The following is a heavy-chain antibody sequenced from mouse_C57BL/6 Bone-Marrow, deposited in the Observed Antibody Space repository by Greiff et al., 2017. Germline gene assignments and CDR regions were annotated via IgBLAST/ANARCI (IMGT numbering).Heavy chain of an antibody. CDR1: GFTFSDFY. CDR3: ARDNWEGEVPYGYFDV. D-gene: IGHD4-1*02. J-gene: IGHJ1*03. V-gene: IGHV7-1*01. Sequence: EVKVVESGGGLVQSGRSLRLSCATSGFTFSDFYMEWVRQAPGKGLEWIAASRNKANDYTTEYSASVKGRFIVSRDTSQSILYLQMNALKAEDTAIYYCARDNWEGEVPYGYFDVWGTGTTVTVSS. CDR2: SRNKANDYTT.